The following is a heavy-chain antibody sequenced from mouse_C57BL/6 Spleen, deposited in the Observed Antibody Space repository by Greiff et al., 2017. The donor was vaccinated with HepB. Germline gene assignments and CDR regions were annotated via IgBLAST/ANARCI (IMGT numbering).Heavy chain of an antibody. J-gene: IGHJ3*01. D-gene: IGHD2-3*01. CDR1: GYAFTNYL. CDR3: ARSIYDGYGWFAY. CDR2: INPGSGGT. V-gene: IGHV1-54*01. Sequence: VQLQQSGAGLVRPGTSVKVSCKASGYAFTNYLIEWVKQRPGQGLEWIGVINPGSGGTNYNEKFKGKAPLTADKSSCTAYMQLSSLTSEDSAVYFCARSIYDGYGWFAYWGQGTLVTVSA.